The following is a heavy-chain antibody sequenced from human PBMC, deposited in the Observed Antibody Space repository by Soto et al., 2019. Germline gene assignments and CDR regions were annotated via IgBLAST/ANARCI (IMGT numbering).Heavy chain of an antibody. V-gene: IGHV1-46*01. D-gene: IGHD6-19*01. CDR2: INPNGGST. CDR1: GYTFTNYH. Sequence: QVQVVQSGAEVKKPGASVKVSCKTSGYTFTNYHVHWVRQAPGQGLEWMGAINPNGGSTTYAQHLQRENTKTTHSSTSTVYMEMGSLRYDDSAVYYCALPKNPLGWYNFWGQGTLVTVS. CDR3: ALPKNPLGWYNF. J-gene: IGHJ4*02.